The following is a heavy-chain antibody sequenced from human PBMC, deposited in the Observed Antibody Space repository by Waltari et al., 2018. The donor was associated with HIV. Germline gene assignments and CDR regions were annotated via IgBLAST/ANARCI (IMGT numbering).Heavy chain of an antibody. CDR2: MYYSGDA. D-gene: IGHD3-10*01. Sequence: QLKLHESGPGLVKPSETLSLTCTVSGGSISSNNYIWGWIRQPPGRGLEWVASMYYSGDADYNDYLRSRVTTTVDTSKNQFSLQLTSVTAADTAVYYCARHSRALGASNYYYYGLDVWGQGTTVAVSS. V-gene: IGHV4-39*01. CDR1: GGSISSNNYI. CDR3: ARHSRALGASNYYYYGLDV. J-gene: IGHJ6*02.